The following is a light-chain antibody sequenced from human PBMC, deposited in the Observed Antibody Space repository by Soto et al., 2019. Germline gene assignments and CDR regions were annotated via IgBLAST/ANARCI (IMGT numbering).Light chain of an antibody. J-gene: IGKJ1*01. V-gene: IGKV3-15*01. CDR2: AAS. CDR3: QQYYRWPQT. Sequence: EIVMTQSPATLSVSPGERATLSCRASQSLSFNLAWYQQKPGQAPRLLIYAASTRATGIPARFSGSGSGSEFTLTIRSLQSEDFAVYYCQQYYRWPQTSGQGTKVDIK. CDR1: QSLSFN.